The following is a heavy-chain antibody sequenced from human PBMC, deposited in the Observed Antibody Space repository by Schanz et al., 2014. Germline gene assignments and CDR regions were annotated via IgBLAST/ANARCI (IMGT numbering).Heavy chain of an antibody. V-gene: IGHV3-11*06. J-gene: IGHJ4*02. CDR3: AREGEWGYDPPRH. CDR2: ISSSSIYT. D-gene: IGHD5-12*01. CDR1: GFTFSDYY. Sequence: QVQLVESGGTLVKPGGSLRLSCVVSGFTFSDYYMSWLRQAPGKGLEWVSYISSSSIYTNYADSVKGRFTISRDNAKNSLYLQMNSLRADYTAVYYCAREGEWGYDPPRHWGQGTLVTVSS.